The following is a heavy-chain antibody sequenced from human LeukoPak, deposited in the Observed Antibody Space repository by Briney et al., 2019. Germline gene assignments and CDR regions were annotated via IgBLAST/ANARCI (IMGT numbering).Heavy chain of an antibody. J-gene: IGHJ4*02. CDR2: ISSSGGTK. V-gene: IGHV3-48*03. Sequence: GGSLRLPCAASGFTFSIYEMYWVRQAPGKGLEWVSYISSSGGTKYYADSVKGRFTISRDNTENSLFLQMNSLRAEDTAVYYCATLTVASPFDYWGPGALVTVSS. D-gene: IGHD5-12*01. CDR1: GFTFSIYE. CDR3: ATLTVASPFDY.